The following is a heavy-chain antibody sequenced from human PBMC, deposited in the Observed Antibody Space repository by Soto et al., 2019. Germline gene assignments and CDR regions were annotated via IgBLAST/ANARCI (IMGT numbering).Heavy chain of an antibody. Sequence: RGSLLLSCASSGFTLNTYWMSWVRQAPGKGLDWVAHTKEHGGQDFYVDSVKGRFTIFIDNAKNSLYLQMNSLRAEDTAVYYCTRGISMDMAPIMGCYFDFWGQGSMVTVSS. CDR1: GFTLNTYW. D-gene: IGHD1-26*01. CDR3: TRGISMDMAPIMGCYFDF. J-gene: IGHJ4*02. V-gene: IGHV3-7*03. CDR2: TKEHGGQD.